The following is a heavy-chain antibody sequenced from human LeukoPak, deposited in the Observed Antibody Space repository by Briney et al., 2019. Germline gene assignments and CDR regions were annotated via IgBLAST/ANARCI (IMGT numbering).Heavy chain of an antibody. CDR2: INPNSGGT. J-gene: IGHJ4*02. D-gene: IGHD6-13*01. CDR3: ARQAAAGTLHFDY. V-gene: IGHV1-2*04. CDR1: GYTFTGYY. Sequence: GASVKVSCKASGYTFTGYYMHWVRQAPGQGLEWMGWINPNSGGTNYAQKFQGWVTMTRDTSISTAYMELSRLRSDDTAVYYRARQAAAGTLHFDYWGQGTLVTVSS.